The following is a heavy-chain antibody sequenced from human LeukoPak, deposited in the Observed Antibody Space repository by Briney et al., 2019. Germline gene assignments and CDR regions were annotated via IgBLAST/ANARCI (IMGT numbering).Heavy chain of an antibody. CDR2: INTSGST. J-gene: IGHJ4*02. CDR1: GGSISTYY. CDR3: ARESIAAAHDY. V-gene: IGHV4-4*07. Sequence: SETPSLTCTVSGGSISTYYWSWIRQPAGKGLEWIGRINTSGSTNYNPSLKSRVTISVDTSKNQFSLKLSSVTAADTAVYYCARESIAAAHDYWGQGTLVTVSS. D-gene: IGHD6-13*01.